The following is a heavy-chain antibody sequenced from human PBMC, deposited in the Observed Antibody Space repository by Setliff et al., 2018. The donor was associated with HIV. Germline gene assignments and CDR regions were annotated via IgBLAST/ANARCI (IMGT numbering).Heavy chain of an antibody. CDR1: GDSISTDY. J-gene: IGHJ4*02. D-gene: IGHD2-8*02. CDR3: ARLIHTGLLYFDY. CDR2: IYNSAST. V-gene: IGHV4-4*09. Sequence: LSLTCTVSGDSISTDYWTWIRQPPGKGLEWIGYIYNSASTSYNPSLKSRVTISVDTSRDQFSLNLRSVTAADTALYFCARLIHTGLLYFDYWGLGMLVTVSS.